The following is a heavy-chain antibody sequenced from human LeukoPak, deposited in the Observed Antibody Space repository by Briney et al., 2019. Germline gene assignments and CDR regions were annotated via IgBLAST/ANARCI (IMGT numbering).Heavy chain of an antibody. Sequence: TGRSLRLSCAASGFTFSGYGMHWVRQAPGKGLEWVAIVSYDGTNEKYADPVKGRFTISRDNSKNTLSLQMNSLRADDTAVYYCAKDWANGDYIDHWGQGTLVTVSS. CDR1: GFTFSGYG. V-gene: IGHV3-30*18. CDR2: VSYDGTNE. D-gene: IGHD2-8*01. J-gene: IGHJ4*02. CDR3: AKDWANGDYIDH.